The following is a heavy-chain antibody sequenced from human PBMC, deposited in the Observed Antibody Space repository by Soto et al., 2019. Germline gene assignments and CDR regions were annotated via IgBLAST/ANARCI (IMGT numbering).Heavy chain of an antibody. Sequence: PGGSLRLCCAASGFTFSSYWMGWVRQAPGKGLEWVANIKQDGSEKYYVDSVKGRFTISRDNAKNSLYLQMNSLRAEDTAVYYCARFYYDSSGYLPSPYYYYYGMDVWGQGTTVTVSS. CDR2: IKQDGSEK. CDR3: ARFYYDSSGYLPSPYYYYYGMDV. D-gene: IGHD3-22*01. CDR1: GFTFSSYW. J-gene: IGHJ6*02. V-gene: IGHV3-7*04.